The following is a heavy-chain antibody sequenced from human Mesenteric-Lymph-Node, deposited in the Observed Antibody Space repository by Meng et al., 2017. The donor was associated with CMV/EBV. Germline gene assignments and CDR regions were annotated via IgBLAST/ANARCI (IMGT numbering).Heavy chain of an antibody. CDR1: GFTVSSNY. D-gene: IGHD3-3*01. CDR2: MRYDGSDE. CDR3: AKDPHEFWSPYFLDS. V-gene: IGHV3-30*02. Sequence: GESLKISCAASGFTVSSNYMSWVRQAPGKGLEWLASMRYDGSDEYYLDAVRGRFTISRDNSKKTLYLHMNSLRAEDTGVYYCAKDPHEFWSPYFLDSWGQGTLVTVSS. J-gene: IGHJ4*02.